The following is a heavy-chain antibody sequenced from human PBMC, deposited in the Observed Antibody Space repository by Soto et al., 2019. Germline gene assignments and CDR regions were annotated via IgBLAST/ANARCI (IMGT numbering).Heavy chain of an antibody. CDR3: AHAYGGRSLY. CDR1: GFSLSTSRVG. CDR2: IYWDDAK. V-gene: IGHV2-5*02. D-gene: IGHD1-26*01. J-gene: IGHJ4*02. Sequence: QITLKESGPTLVKPTQTLTLTCNFSGFSLSTSRVGVGWIRQPPGKALEWLAVIYWDDAKTYSRSLKSRLTITKDTSKNQVALTMTNMDPVDTATYYCAHAYGGRSLYWGQGTLVPVSS.